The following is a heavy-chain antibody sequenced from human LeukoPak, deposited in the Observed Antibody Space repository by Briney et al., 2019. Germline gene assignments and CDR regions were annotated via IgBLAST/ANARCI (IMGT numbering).Heavy chain of an antibody. J-gene: IGHJ4*02. Sequence: SSETLSLTCTVSGDSISGSLYYWGWIRQSPGQGLEWIGTIYQDGSTYYNPSLQSRVTIFVDTSKNQFSLKLSSVTAADTAVYFCAREGYLLDSSDYFPADGNFDHWGQGTLVTVSS. D-gene: IGHD3-22*01. V-gene: IGHV4-39*02. CDR2: IYQDGST. CDR1: GDSISGSLYY. CDR3: AREGYLLDSSDYFPADGNFDH.